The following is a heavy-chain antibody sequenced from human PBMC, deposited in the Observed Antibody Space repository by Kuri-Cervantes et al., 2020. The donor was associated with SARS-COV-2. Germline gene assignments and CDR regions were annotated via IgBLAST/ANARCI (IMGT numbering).Heavy chain of an antibody. J-gene: IGHJ5*02. D-gene: IGHD1-1*01. CDR3: AILYWNDGNWFDP. Sequence: ALVKVSCKASGYTFTGYYMHWVRQAPGQGLEWMGWINPNSGGTNYAQKFPGRVTMTRDTSISTAYMELSRLRSDDTAVYYCAILYWNDGNWFDPWGQGTLVTVSS. V-gene: IGHV1-2*02. CDR2: INPNSGGT. CDR1: GYTFTGYY.